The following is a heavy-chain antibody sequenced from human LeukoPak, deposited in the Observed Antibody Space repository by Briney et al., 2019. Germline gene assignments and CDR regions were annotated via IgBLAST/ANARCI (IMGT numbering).Heavy chain of an antibody. D-gene: IGHD1-26*01. CDR1: GYTFTSYG. Sequence: ASVKVSCKASGYTFTSYGISWVRQAPGQGLEWMGWISAYNGNTNYAQKLQGRVTMTTDTSTSTAYMELRSLRSDDTAVYYCARDTEAIVGATSVPDYWGQGTLVTVSS. V-gene: IGHV1-18*01. CDR2: ISAYNGNT. CDR3: ARDTEAIVGATSVPDY. J-gene: IGHJ4*02.